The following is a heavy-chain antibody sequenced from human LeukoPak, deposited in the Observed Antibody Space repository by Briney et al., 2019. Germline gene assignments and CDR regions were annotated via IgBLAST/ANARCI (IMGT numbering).Heavy chain of an antibody. J-gene: IGHJ5*02. D-gene: IGHD3-16*01. V-gene: IGHV1-69*04. CDR2: IIPILDVA. Sequence: ASVKVSCKASGGSFNSYVITWVRQAPGQGLEWMGRIIPILDVANFAQKFQGRVTITADKSTNTAHMELSSLRSEDTAVYYCARSLGTYWGKDFLNWFDPWGQGTLVTVSS. CDR3: ARSLGTYWGKDFLNWFDP. CDR1: GGSFNSYV.